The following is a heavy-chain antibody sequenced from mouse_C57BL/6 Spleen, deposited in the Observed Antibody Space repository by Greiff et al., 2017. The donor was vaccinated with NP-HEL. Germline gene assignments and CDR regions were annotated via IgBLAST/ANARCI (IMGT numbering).Heavy chain of an antibody. CDR3: AREGEDAMDY. CDR1: GYSFTGYY. J-gene: IGHJ4*01. Sequence: EVKLMESGPELVKPGASVKISCKASGYSFTGYYMNWVKQSPEKSLEWIGEINPSTGGTTYKQKFKAKATLTVDKSSSTAYMQLKSLTSEDSAVYYCAREGEDAMDYWGQGTSVTVSS. V-gene: IGHV1-42*01. CDR2: INPSTGGT.